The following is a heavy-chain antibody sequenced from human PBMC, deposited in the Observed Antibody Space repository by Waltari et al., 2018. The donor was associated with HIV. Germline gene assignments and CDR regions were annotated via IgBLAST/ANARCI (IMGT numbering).Heavy chain of an antibody. D-gene: IGHD7-27*01. CDR1: GFTFSSYW. V-gene: IGHV3-74*01. J-gene: IGHJ4*02. Sequence: EVQLVESGGGLVQPGGSLRLSCAASGFTFSSYWMHWSRQAPGKGLVWVSRINSDGSSTSYADSVKGRFTISRDNAKNTLYLQMNSLRAEDTAVYYCARDPVGLGIFDYWGQGTLVTVSS. CDR3: ARDPVGLGIFDY. CDR2: INSDGSST.